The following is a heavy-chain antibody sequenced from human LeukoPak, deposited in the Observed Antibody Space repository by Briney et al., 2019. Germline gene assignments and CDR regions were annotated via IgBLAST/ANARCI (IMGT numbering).Heavy chain of an antibody. V-gene: IGHV3-66*01. CDR1: GFTVSSNY. CDR2: IYSGGST. J-gene: IGHJ5*02. Sequence: PGGSLRLSCAASGFTVSSNYMSWVRQAPGKGLEWVSVIYSGGSTYYADSVKGRFTISRDNSKNTLYLQMNSLRAEDTAVYYCAREGSTPPNWFDPWGQGTLVTVSS. CDR3: AREGSTPPNWFDP.